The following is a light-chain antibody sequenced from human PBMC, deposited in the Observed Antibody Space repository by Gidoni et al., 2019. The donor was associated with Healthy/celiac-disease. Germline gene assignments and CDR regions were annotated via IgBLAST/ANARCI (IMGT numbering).Light chain of an antibody. Sequence: EIVMTQSPATLSVSPGERATLPCRASQSVSSNLAWYQQKPGQAPRLLIYGASTRATGIPARFSGSGSGTEFTLTISSLQSKDFAVYYCQQYNNWAPLTFGGGTKVEIK. J-gene: IGKJ4*01. CDR2: GAS. CDR3: QQYNNWAPLT. V-gene: IGKV3-15*01. CDR1: QSVSSN.